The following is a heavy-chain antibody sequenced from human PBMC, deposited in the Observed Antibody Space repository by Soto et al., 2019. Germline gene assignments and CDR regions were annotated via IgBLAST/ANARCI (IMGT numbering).Heavy chain of an antibody. J-gene: IGHJ6*02. Sequence: GASVKVSCKASGYTFTSYAMHWVRQAPGQRLEWMGWINAGNGNTKYSQKFQGRVTITRDTSASTAYMELSSLRSEDTAVYYCARANCGGDCYSWDYYYGMDVWGQGTTVTVSS. D-gene: IGHD2-21*02. V-gene: IGHV1-3*01. CDR2: INAGNGNT. CDR3: ARANCGGDCYSWDYYYGMDV. CDR1: GYTFTSYA.